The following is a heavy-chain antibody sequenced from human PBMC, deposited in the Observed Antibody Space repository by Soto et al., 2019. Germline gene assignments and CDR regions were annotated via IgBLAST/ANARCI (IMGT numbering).Heavy chain of an antibody. CDR1: GYTLTELS. J-gene: IGHJ4*02. CDR2: FDPEDGET. V-gene: IGHV1-24*01. D-gene: IGHD4-17*01. Sequence: ASVKVSCKVSGYTLTELSMHWVRQAPGKGLEWMGGFDPEDGETIYAQKFQGRVTMTEDTSTDTAYMELSSLRSEDTAVYYCTTSHLGDYGYDYWGQGTLVTVSS. CDR3: TTSHLGDYGYDY.